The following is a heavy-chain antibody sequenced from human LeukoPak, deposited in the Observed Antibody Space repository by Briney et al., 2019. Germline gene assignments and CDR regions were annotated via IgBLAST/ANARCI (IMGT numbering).Heavy chain of an antibody. J-gene: IGHJ3*02. CDR2: INPNSGGT. CDR3: ARGKEYQLLSPDDAFDI. CDR1: GYTFTGYY. V-gene: IGHV1-2*02. D-gene: IGHD2-2*01. Sequence: GASVKVSCKASGYTFTGYYMHWVRQAPGQGLEWMGWINPNSGGTNYAQKFQGRVTMTRDTSISTAYMELSRLRSDDTAVYYCARGKEYQLLSPDDAFDIWGQGTMVTVSS.